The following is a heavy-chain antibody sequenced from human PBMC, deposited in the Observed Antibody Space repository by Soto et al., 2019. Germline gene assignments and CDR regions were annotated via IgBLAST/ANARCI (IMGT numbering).Heavy chain of an antibody. Sequence: EVQLVESGGGLVQPGRSLRLSCAASGFTFDDYAMHWVRQAPGKGLEWVSGISWNSGSIGYADSVKGRFTISRDNAKNSLYLQMNSLRAEDTALYYCAKERDSSGWYSAYYFDYWGQGTLVTVSS. CDR2: ISWNSGSI. J-gene: IGHJ4*02. V-gene: IGHV3-9*01. CDR1: GFTFDDYA. CDR3: AKERDSSGWYSAYYFDY. D-gene: IGHD6-19*01.